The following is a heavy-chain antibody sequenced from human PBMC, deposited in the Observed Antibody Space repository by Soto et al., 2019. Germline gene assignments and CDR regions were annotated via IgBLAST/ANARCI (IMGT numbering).Heavy chain of an antibody. J-gene: IGHJ4*02. V-gene: IGHV3-30*18. D-gene: IGHD5-12*01. CDR3: AKERSVVATTTVFDY. Sequence: QVQLVESGGGVVQPGRSLRLSCAASGFTFSSFGMHWVRQAPGKGLEWVAVASYDGSYKYYADSVKGRFTISRDNSKNTLYLQRNSLRAEDTAVYYCAKERSVVATTTVFDYWGQGTLVTVSS. CDR2: ASYDGSYK. CDR1: GFTFSSFG.